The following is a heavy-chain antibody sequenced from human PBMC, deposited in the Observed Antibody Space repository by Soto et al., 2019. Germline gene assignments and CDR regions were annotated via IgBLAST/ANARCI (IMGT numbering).Heavy chain of an antibody. CDR1: GFTFSSHW. J-gene: IGHJ5*01. Sequence: LRLSCAASGFTFSSHWMSWVRQAPGKGLEWVANIKQDGSAKYYVDSVKGRFTISRDNAKNSLSLQMNSLRAEDTAVYYCTRERLDSWGQGTLVTVSS. CDR3: TRERLDS. V-gene: IGHV3-7*01. CDR2: IKQDGSAK.